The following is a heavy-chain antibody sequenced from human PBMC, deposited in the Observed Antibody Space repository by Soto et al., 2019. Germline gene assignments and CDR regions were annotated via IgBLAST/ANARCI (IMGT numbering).Heavy chain of an antibody. V-gene: IGHV4-39*01. CDR1: SGSISSRGYY. CDR2: IYYSGST. Sequence: SETLSLTCTVSSGSISSRGYYWGWIRQPPGKGLEWIGSIYYSGSTYYSPSLKSRVTISVDTSKNQFSLKLSSVTAADTAVYYCASSSQLLSRIDRWGQGTLVTVSS. J-gene: IGHJ5*02. D-gene: IGHD3-22*01. CDR3: ASSSQLLSRIDR.